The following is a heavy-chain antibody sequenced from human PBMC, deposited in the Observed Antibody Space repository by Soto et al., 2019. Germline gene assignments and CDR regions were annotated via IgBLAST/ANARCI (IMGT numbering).Heavy chain of an antibody. CDR2: ISYDGSNK. V-gene: IGHV3-30*18. CDR3: AKGYYYDSSGSLDY. Sequence: QVQLVESGGGVVQPGRSPRLSCAASGFTFSSYGMHWVRQAPGKGLEWVAVISYDGSNKYYADSVKGRFTISRDNSKNTLYLQMNSLRAEDTAVYYCAKGYYYDSSGSLDYWGQGTLVTVSS. D-gene: IGHD3-22*01. CDR1: GFTFSSYG. J-gene: IGHJ4*02.